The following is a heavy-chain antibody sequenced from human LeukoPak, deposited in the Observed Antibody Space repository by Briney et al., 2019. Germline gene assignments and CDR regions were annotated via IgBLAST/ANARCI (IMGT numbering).Heavy chain of an antibody. Sequence: ASVKVSCKASGYTFTRFHIHWVRQAPGQGLEWMGIIHPSSGGATSAQKFQGRLTMTRDTSTSTVHMELSSLRSEDTAVYYCARDSDASSLADPWGQGTLVTVSA. CDR2: IHPSSGGA. J-gene: IGHJ5*02. D-gene: IGHD6-6*01. CDR1: GYTFTRFH. V-gene: IGHV1-46*01. CDR3: ARDSDASSLADP.